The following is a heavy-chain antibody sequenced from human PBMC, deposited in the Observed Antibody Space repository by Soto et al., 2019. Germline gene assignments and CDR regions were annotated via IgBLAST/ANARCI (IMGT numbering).Heavy chain of an antibody. CDR1: GFTFSTYS. J-gene: IGHJ6*02. D-gene: IGHD5-18*01. Sequence: EVQLVESGGGLVKPGGSLRLSCAASGFTFSTYSMNWVRQAPGKGLEWVSSISSSSGYIYYADSVKGRFTISRDDAKNSLALQMNSLRAEDTDVYYCVRVRSYSDGHGYGMDFWGQGTTVTVSS. V-gene: IGHV3-21*01. CDR3: VRVRSYSDGHGYGMDF. CDR2: ISSSSGYI.